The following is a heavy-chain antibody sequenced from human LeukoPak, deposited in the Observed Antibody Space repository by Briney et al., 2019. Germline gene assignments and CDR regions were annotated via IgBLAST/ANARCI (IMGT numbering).Heavy chain of an antibody. CDR1: GYIFTNYY. D-gene: IGHD2-8*01. Sequence: ASVKVSCKASGYIFTNYYIHWVRQTPGQGLEWMGMINPSGGNTDCAEKFQGRVTVTRDTSTATVYMELSSLRSEDTAVYYCARPLAPVMLNAFDVWGQGTMVTVFS. V-gene: IGHV1-46*01. CDR2: INPSGGNT. CDR3: ARPLAPVMLNAFDV. J-gene: IGHJ3*01.